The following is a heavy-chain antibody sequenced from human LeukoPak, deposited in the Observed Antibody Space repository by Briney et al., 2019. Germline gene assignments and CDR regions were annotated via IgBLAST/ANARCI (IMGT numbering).Heavy chain of an antibody. V-gene: IGHV3-30*04. Sequence: GGSLRLSCAASGFTFSSYAMHWVRQAPGKGLEWVAVISYDGSNKYYADSVKGRFTISRDNSKNTLYLQMNSLRAEDTAVYYCARAGIAAAGGDYDWFDPWGQGTLVTVSS. D-gene: IGHD6-13*01. J-gene: IGHJ5*02. CDR3: ARAGIAAAGGDYDWFDP. CDR1: GFTFSSYA. CDR2: ISYDGSNK.